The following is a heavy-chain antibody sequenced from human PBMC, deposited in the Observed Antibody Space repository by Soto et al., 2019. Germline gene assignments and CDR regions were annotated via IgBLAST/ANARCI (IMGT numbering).Heavy chain of an antibody. CDR3: AAGGGLPRYY. V-gene: IGHV4-30-2*01. Sequence: QLQLQESGSGLVKPSQTLSLTCAVSGGSISSGGYSWSWIRQPPGKGLEWIGYIYHSGSTYYNPPRRSRVSIAVGRCKNQFSLKLSSVTAADTAVYYCAAGGGLPRYYWGQGTLVTVSS. D-gene: IGHD5-12*01. CDR2: IYHSGST. J-gene: IGHJ4*02. CDR1: GGSISSGGYS.